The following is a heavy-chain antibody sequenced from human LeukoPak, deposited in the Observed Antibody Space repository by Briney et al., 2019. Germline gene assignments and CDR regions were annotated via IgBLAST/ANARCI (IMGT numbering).Heavy chain of an antibody. V-gene: IGHV1-46*01. J-gene: IGHJ5*01. CDR3: ARDLPVWSSSGWFDS. CDR2: INPSGGST. D-gene: IGHD6-19*01. CDR1: GYTFTSYY. Sequence: GASVKVSCKASGYTFTSYYMHWVRQAPGQGLEWMGIINPSGGSTSYAQKFQGRVTMTRDMSTSTDYMELRSLRSDDTAVYFCARDLPVWSSSGWFDSWGQGTLVTVSS.